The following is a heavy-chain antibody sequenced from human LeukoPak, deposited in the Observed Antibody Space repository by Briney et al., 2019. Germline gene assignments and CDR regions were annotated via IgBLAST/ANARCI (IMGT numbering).Heavy chain of an antibody. CDR3: ARGAVAGTRGGDY. V-gene: IGHV3-30-3*01. CDR2: ISYDGSNK. CDR1: GFTFSSYA. D-gene: IGHD6-19*01. Sequence: TGGSLRLSCAASGFTFSSYAMHWVRQAPGKGLDWVAVISYDGSNKYYADSVKGRFTISRDNSKNTLYLQMNSLRAEDTAVYHCARGAVAGTRGGDYWGQGTLVTVSS. J-gene: IGHJ4*02.